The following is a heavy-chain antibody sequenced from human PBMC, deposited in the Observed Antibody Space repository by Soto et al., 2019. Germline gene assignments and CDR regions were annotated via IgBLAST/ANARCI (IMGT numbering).Heavy chain of an antibody. CDR1: GFTFSSYA. V-gene: IGHV3-30-3*01. J-gene: IGHJ4*02. D-gene: IGHD3-3*01. CDR2: ISYDGSNK. Sequence: QVQLVESGGGVVQPGRSLRLSCAASGFTFSSYAMHWVRQAPGKGLEWVAVISYDGSNKYYADSVKGRFTISRDNSKNTLYLQMNSLRAEDTAVYYCARASSGITYIFDYWGQGTLVTVSS. CDR3: ARASSGITYIFDY.